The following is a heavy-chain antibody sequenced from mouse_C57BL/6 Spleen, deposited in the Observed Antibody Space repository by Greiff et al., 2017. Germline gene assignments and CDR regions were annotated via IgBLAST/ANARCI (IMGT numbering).Heavy chain of an antibody. CDR1: GYTFTSYW. CDR2: INPSNGGT. D-gene: IGHD1-1*01. V-gene: IGHV1-53*01. Sequence: VQLQESGTELVKPGASVKLSCKASGYTFTSYWMHWVKQRPGQGLEWIGNINPSNGGTNYNEKFKSKATLTVDKSSSTAYMQLSSLTSEDSAVYYCARWGTTVVATDAMDYWGQGTSVTVSS. J-gene: IGHJ4*01. CDR3: ARWGTTVVATDAMDY.